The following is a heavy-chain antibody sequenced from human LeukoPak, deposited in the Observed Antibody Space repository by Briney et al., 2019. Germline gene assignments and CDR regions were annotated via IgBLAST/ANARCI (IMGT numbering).Heavy chain of an antibody. Sequence: GGSLRLSCAASGFTFSSYSMNWVRQAPGKGLEWVSYISSSSSTIYYADSVKGRFTISRDNAKNSLYLQMNSLRAEDTAVYYCARDATYYDILTGYYGWGQGTLVTVSS. D-gene: IGHD3-9*01. CDR2: ISSSSSTI. CDR1: GFTFSSYS. J-gene: IGHJ4*02. V-gene: IGHV3-48*04. CDR3: ARDATYYDILTGYYG.